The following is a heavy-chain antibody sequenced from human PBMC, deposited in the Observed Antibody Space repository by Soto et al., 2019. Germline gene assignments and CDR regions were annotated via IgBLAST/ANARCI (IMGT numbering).Heavy chain of an antibody. Sequence: DVQLLESGGGLVQPEGSLRLSCAASGFTFSSYAMGWVRQGPGKGLEWVAVVSIGGSTHYADSVRGRFTISRDNPKNTLSLQMNSLTAEHTAVYFCAKRRGAGGHFDYWGQGALVTVSS. V-gene: IGHV3-23*01. D-gene: IGHD2-15*01. CDR2: VSIGGST. J-gene: IGHJ4*02. CDR1: GFTFSSYA. CDR3: AKRRGAGGHFDY.